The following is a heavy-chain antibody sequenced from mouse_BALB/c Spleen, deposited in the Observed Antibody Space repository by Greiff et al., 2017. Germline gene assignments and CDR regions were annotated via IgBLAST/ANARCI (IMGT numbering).Heavy chain of an antibody. D-gene: IGHD2-4*01. CDR3: ARKGIYYDYGWFAY. J-gene: IGHJ3*01. CDR1: GYTFTDYY. Sequence: VQLQQSGPELVKPGASVKISCKASGYTFTDYYMDWVKQSHGKSLEWIGGINPNNGGTIYNQKFKGKATLTVDKSSSTAYMELRSLTSEDTAVYYCARKGIYYDYGWFAYWGQGTLVTVSA. CDR2: INPNNGGT. V-gene: IGHV1-18*01.